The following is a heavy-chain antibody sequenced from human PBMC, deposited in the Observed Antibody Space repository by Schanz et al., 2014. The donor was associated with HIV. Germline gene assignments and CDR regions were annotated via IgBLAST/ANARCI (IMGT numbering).Heavy chain of an antibody. CDR3: ARDGSLNRGFDY. D-gene: IGHD3-10*01. CDR1: GFTFSSFG. J-gene: IGHJ4*02. CDR2: VWYDGSNK. Sequence: VQLLESGGGLVQPGGSLRLSCAASGFTFSSFGMHWVRQAPGKGLEWVALVWYDGSNKYYVDSVKGRFTISRDNSKNTLHLQMNSLRAEDTAVYYCARDGSLNRGFDYWGQGTLVTVSS. V-gene: IGHV3-33*08.